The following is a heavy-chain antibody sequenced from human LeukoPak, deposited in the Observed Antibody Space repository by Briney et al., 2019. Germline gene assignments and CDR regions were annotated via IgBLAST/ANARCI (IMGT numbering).Heavy chain of an antibody. D-gene: IGHD4-4*01. J-gene: IGHJ5*02. V-gene: IGHV3-23*01. CDR3: AKDPDYSNQYNWFDP. CDR2: ISGSGGST. CDR1: GFTFSSYA. Sequence: GGSLRLSCAASGFTFSSYAMSWVRQAPGKGLEWVSAISGSGGSTYYADSVKGRFTISRDNSKNTLYLQVNSLRAEDTAVYYCAKDPDYSNQYNWFDPWGQGTLVTVSS.